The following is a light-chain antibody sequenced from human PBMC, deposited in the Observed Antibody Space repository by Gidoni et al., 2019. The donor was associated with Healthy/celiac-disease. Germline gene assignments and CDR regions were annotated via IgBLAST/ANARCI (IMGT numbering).Light chain of an antibody. J-gene: IGLJ2*01. CDR3: CSYAGSSSVV. V-gene: IGLV2-23*01. CDR2: AGS. CDR1: SRDVGSYNL. Sequence: QSALTQPASVSGSPGQSITISCTGTSRDVGSYNLVTWYQQPPGKAPKLMIYAGSKRPSGVSNRFSGSKSGNTASLTISGLQAEDEADYYCCSYAGSSSVVFGGGTKLTVL.